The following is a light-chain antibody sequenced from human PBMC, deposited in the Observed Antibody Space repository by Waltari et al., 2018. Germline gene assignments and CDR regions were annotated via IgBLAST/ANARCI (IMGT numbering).Light chain of an antibody. CDR1: QSIGRY. Sequence: EIVLTQSPGTLSLSPGERATLSCRASQSIGRYLAWDQQKPGKAPRLLIYGASSRPTGIPDRFSGSGSGTDFSLTISRLEPEDFAVYYCQNHERLPATFGQGTKVEIK. J-gene: IGKJ1*01. CDR3: QNHERLPAT. V-gene: IGKV3-20*01. CDR2: GAS.